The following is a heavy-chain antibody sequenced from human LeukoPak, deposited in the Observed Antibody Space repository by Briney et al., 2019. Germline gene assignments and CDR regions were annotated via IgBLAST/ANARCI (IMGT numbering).Heavy chain of an antibody. CDR2: INPNSGGT. V-gene: IGHV1-2*06. CDR3: ARVLRYSGSYPWDY. CDR1: GYTFTGDY. J-gene: IGHJ4*02. D-gene: IGHD1-26*01. Sequence: ASGKVSCKASGYTFTGDYMHWVRQAPGQGLEWMGRINPNSGGTNYAQKFQGRVTMTRDTSISTAYMELSRLRSDDTAVYYCARVLRYSGSYPWDYWGQGTLVTVSS.